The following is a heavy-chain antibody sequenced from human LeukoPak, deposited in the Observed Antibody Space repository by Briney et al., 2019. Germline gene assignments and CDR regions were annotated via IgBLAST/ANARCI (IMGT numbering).Heavy chain of an antibody. D-gene: IGHD4-11*01. CDR3: ASSYSNYGFYYYYYMDV. V-gene: IGHV3-7*01. CDR2: IKQDGSEK. CDR1: GFTFSSYW. Sequence: GGSLRLSCAASGFTFSSYWMHWVRQAPGKGLEWVANIKQDGSEKYYVDSVKGRFTISRDNAKNSLYLQMNSLRAEDTAVYYCASSYSNYGFYYYYYMDVWGKGTTVTVSS. J-gene: IGHJ6*03.